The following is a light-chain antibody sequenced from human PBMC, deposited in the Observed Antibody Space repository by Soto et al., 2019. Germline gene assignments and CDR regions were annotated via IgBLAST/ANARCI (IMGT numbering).Light chain of an antibody. V-gene: IGKV3-20*01. CDR2: GAS. Sequence: EIVLTQSTGTLSLPPGERAPLSCRASQSVSNNYLAWYKQKPGQAPRLLIYGASNRATGIPDRFSGSGSGTDFTLTIRRLEPEEFAVYYCQQYGSSGTCGQGTKLDIK. CDR3: QQYGSSGT. J-gene: IGKJ1*01. CDR1: QSVSNNY.